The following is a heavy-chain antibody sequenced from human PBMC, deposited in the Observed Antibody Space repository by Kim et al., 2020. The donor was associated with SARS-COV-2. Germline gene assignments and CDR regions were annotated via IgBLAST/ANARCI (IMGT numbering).Heavy chain of an antibody. CDR1: GGSFSGYY. V-gene: IGHV4-34*01. J-gene: IGHJ4*02. Sequence: SETLSLTCAVYGGSFSGYYWSWIRQPPGKGLEWIGEINHSGSTNYNPSLKSRVTISVDTSKNQFSLKLSSVTAADTAVYYCARGPRSPAGTYYWGQGTLVTVSS. CDR3: ARGPRSPAGTYY. D-gene: IGHD6-13*01. CDR2: INHSGST.